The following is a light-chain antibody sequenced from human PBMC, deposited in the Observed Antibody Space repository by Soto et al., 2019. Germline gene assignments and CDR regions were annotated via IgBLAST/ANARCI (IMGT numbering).Light chain of an antibody. Sequence: EIVLTQSPGTLSLSPGERATLSCRASQTISSRFLAWYQQKPGQAPRLLIYGASNRATGIPDRFSGSGSGRDFTRTISRLEPEDLAVYYCQHYGTSPPVTFGQGTKLEIK. CDR2: GAS. CDR1: QTISSRF. CDR3: QHYGTSPPVT. V-gene: IGKV3-20*01. J-gene: IGKJ2*01.